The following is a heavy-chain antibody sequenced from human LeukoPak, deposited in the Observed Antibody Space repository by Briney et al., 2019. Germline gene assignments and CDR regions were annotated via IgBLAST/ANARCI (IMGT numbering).Heavy chain of an antibody. V-gene: IGHV3-74*01. Sequence: GGSLRLSCATSGFTFTTFWMHWVRQAPGKGLVWVSRINHDGSSTNYADSLKGRFTISRDNAKNTVYLQMNSLRAEDTAVYYCVRDWGYDSSGYWQKYFDTWGQGTLVTVSS. CDR2: INHDGSST. J-gene: IGHJ4*02. D-gene: IGHD3-22*01. CDR3: VRDWGYDSSGYWQKYFDT. CDR1: GFTFTTFW.